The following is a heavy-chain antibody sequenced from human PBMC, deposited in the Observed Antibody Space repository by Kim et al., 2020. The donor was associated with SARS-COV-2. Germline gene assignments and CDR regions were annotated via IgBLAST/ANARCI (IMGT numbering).Heavy chain of an antibody. Sequence: SVKVSCKASGCTFSNSAIAWVRQAPGQGLEWLGRIIPMLGITNYAQKLQGRVTMTADKSTTTAYLELSSLKSEDTAVYFCARDRAGHCSGDYCYAYDYWGQGTLVTVPS. CDR3: ARDRAGHCSGDYCYAYDY. V-gene: IGHV1-69*04. CDR2: IIPMLGIT. D-gene: IGHD2-15*01. J-gene: IGHJ4*02. CDR1: GCTFSNSA.